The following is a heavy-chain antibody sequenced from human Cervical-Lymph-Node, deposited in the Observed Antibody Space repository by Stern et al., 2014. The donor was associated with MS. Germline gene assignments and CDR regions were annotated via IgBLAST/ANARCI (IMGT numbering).Heavy chain of an antibody. Sequence: VQLVESVAEVKKPGASVKVSCKASGYTFTSYYMHWVRQAPGQGLEWMGIINPSGGSTSYAQKFQGRVTMTRDTSTSTVYMELSSLRSEDTAMYYCAREGEKFYYDSRGYSDYWGQGTLVTVSS. V-gene: IGHV1-46*03. CDR2: INPSGGST. J-gene: IGHJ4*02. CDR1: GYTFTSYY. CDR3: AREGEKFYYDSRGYSDY. D-gene: IGHD3-22*01.